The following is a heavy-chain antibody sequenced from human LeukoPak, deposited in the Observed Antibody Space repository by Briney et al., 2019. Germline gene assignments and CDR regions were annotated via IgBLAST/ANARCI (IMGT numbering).Heavy chain of an antibody. J-gene: IGHJ3*02. CDR2: IIPIFGTA. D-gene: IGHD3-22*01. CDR3: ARDWGYYYDSSGFAPPSAGAFDI. CDR1: GGTFSSYA. Sequence: GASVKVSCKASGGTFSSYAISWVRQAPGQGLEWMGGIIPIFGTANYAQKFQGRVTITADESTSTAYMELSSLRSEDTAVYYCARDWGYYYDSSGFAPPSAGAFDIWGQGTMVTVSS. V-gene: IGHV1-69*13.